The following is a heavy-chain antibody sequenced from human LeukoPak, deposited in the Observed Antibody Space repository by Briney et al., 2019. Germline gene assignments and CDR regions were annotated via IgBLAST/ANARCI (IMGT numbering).Heavy chain of an antibody. CDR3: ARQNYGSAPLRY. J-gene: IGHJ4*02. Sequence: PSGTLSLTCTVSGGSISSYYWSWIRQPPGKGLEWTGYIYYSGGTYYNPSLQSRVTISVDTSKNQFSLKLSSVTAADTAVYYCARQNYGSAPLRYWGQGTLVTVSS. V-gene: IGHV4-59*08. D-gene: IGHD3-10*01. CDR2: IYYSGGT. CDR1: GGSISSYY.